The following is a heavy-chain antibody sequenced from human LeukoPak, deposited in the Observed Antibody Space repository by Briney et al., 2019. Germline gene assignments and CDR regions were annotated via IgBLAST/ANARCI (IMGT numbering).Heavy chain of an antibody. V-gene: IGHV4-34*01. D-gene: IGHD3-10*01. CDR1: GASFSDYY. Sequence: SETLSLTCAVYGASFSDYYWSWIRQPPGKGLEWIGEINHSGSTNYNLSLKSRVTISVDTSKNQFSLKLSSVTAADTAVYYCARGGSGSYSYYYYYYMDVWGKGTTVTISS. CDR3: ARGGSGSYSYYYYYYMDV. CDR2: INHSGST. J-gene: IGHJ6*03.